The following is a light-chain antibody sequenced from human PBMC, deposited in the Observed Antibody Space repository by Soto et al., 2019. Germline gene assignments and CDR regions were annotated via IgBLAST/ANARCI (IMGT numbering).Light chain of an antibody. J-gene: IGKJ1*01. CDR2: AAS. V-gene: IGKV1-39*01. CDR3: QQSYTTLAWT. Sequence: DIQMTQSPSSLSASVGDRVTITCRASQSIAKYLNWYQQKPGKAPKLLMFAASSLQSGVPSRFSGSGSGTDFTLTISSLQPEDFATYYCQQSYTTLAWTFGQGTKVEIK. CDR1: QSIAKY.